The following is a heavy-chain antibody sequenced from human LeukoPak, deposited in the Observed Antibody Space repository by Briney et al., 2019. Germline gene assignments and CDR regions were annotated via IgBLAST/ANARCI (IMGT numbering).Heavy chain of an antibody. CDR3: AKDPIVAATSFDYFDY. CDR2: ISGSGGST. V-gene: IGHV3-23*01. Sequence: PGGSLRLSCAASGFTFSSYAMSWVRQAPGKGLEWVSAISGSGGSTYYADSVKGRFTISRDNSKNTLYLQMNSLRAEDTAVYYCAKDPIVAATSFDYFDYWGQGTLVTVSS. J-gene: IGHJ4*02. D-gene: IGHD1-26*01. CDR1: GFTFSSYA.